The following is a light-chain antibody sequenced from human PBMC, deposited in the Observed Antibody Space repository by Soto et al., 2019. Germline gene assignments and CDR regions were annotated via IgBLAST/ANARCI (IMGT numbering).Light chain of an antibody. CDR1: QTVINTY. CDR2: GAS. V-gene: IGKV3-20*01. Sequence: EIVLTQSPGTLSLSPGERATLYCRASQTVINTYLAWNQQKPGQAPRLLIYGASSRATGVPDRFSGSGSGTDFTLTISRLEPEDFAVYFCQQYGSSPLTFGGGTKVEIK. J-gene: IGKJ4*02. CDR3: QQYGSSPLT.